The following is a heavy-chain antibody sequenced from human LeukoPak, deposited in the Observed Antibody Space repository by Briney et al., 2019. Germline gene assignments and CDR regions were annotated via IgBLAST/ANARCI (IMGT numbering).Heavy chain of an antibody. CDR2: IYYSGST. V-gene: IGHV4-39*01. D-gene: IGHD2-15*01. CDR3: ARRFISVVVAPDWFDP. J-gene: IGHJ5*02. CDR1: GDSISSSTYY. Sequence: SETLSLTCNVSGDSISSSTYYWGWIRQPPGKGLELIGNIYYSGSTYYNPSLKSRVTISVDTSKNQFSLKLSSVTAADTAVYYCARRFISVVVAPDWFDPWGQGTLVTVSS.